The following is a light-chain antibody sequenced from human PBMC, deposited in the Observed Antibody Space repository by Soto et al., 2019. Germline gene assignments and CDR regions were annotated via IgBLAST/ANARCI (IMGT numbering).Light chain of an antibody. Sequence: EIQMTQSPLTLSASVGDRVTITFRASQSISIYLNWYQLKPGKAPNLLMYGASYLKSGVPTRFSGSGSGTEFILTISSLQPDDFATYCCQHYGGMWTFGQGTKVDIK. CDR1: QSISIY. J-gene: IGKJ1*01. V-gene: IGKV1-5*01. CDR2: GAS. CDR3: QHYGGMWT.